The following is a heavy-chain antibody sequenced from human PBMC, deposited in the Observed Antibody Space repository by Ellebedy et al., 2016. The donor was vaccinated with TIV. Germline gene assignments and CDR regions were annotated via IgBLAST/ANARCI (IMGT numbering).Heavy chain of an antibody. CDR3: ARTHYRFGIIDYLDY. Sequence: AASVKVSCKASGYTFTNYALNWVRQAPGQGLEWMGWISAYNGNTKYAQMFQDRFTMTTDTSTKTVYMELRSLRSDDTALYYCARTHYRFGIIDYLDYWGQGTLVTVSS. CDR2: ISAYNGNT. CDR1: GYTFTNYA. J-gene: IGHJ4*02. D-gene: IGHD3-10*01. V-gene: IGHV1-18*01.